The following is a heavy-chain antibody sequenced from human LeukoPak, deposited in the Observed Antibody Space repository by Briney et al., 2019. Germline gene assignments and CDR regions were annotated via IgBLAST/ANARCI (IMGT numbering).Heavy chain of an antibody. CDR1: RDTFTSYA. CDR2: IIPILGTA. D-gene: IGHD3-22*01. CDR3: GVHDSSGYYFKNWFDP. J-gene: IGHJ5*02. Sequence: AASVRVSSTASRDTFTSYAISWVRQAPGQGREWMGRIIPILGTAKYAQKFQGRVTITTDEATSTAYMELSSMRSEDEAVYYYGVHDSSGYYFKNWFDPWGQGTLVTVSS. V-gene: IGHV1-69*11.